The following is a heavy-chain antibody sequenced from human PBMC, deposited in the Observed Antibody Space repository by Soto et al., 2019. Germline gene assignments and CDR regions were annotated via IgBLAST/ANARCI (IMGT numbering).Heavy chain of an antibody. CDR3: ARDPRVTATAYYYYGMDV. J-gene: IGHJ6*02. D-gene: IGHD2-21*02. CDR2: IIPIFGTA. Sequence: QVQLVQSGAEVQKPGSSVKVSCKASGGTFSSYAISWVRQAPGQGLEWMGGIIPIFGTANYAQKFQGRVTITADESTSTAYMELSSLRSEDTAVYYCARDPRVTATAYYYYGMDVWGQGTTVTVSS. CDR1: GGTFSSYA. V-gene: IGHV1-69*01.